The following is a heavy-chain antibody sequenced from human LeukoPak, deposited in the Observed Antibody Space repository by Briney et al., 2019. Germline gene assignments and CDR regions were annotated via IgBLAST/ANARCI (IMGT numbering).Heavy chain of an antibody. CDR3: ARYYYYDSSGTMGFDY. CDR1: GFTFSDYY. J-gene: IGHJ4*02. CDR2: ISSSGSTI. Sequence: GGSLRLSCAASGFTFSDYYMSWIRQAPGKGLEWVSYISSSGSTIYYADSVKGRFTISRDNAKNSLYLQMYSLRAEDTAVYYCARYYYYDSSGTMGFDYWGQGTLVTVSS. V-gene: IGHV3-11*04. D-gene: IGHD3-22*01.